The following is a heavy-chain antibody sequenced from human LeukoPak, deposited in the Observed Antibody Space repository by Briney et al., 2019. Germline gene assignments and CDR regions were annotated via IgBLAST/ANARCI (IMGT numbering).Heavy chain of an antibody. J-gene: IGHJ4*02. CDR1: GFTFHDHG. CDR2: IAADGGVK. CDR3: ARETTWGQWYFDL. D-gene: IGHD6-19*01. V-gene: IGHV3-30*03. Sequence: GGSLRLSCAASGFTFHDHGMDWVRQAPGKGLEWVAVIAADGGVKQYADFVKGRFSLSRDNSKNTLFLEMNGLTVEDTAVYYCARETTWGQWYFDLWGQGAPVTVSS.